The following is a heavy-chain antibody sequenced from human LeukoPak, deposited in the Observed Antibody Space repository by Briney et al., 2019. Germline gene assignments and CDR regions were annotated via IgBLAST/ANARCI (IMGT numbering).Heavy chain of an antibody. CDR1: GGTFSSYA. D-gene: IGHD2-2*01. V-gene: IGHV1-69*04. CDR3: ASRRDFRVRRSTRIVVVPAATDFDY. J-gene: IGHJ4*02. Sequence: GASVKVSCKASGGTFSSYAISWVRQAPGQGLEWMGRIIPILGIANYAQKFQGRVTITADKSTSTAYMELSSLRSEDTAVYYCASRRDFRVRRSTRIVVVPAATDFDYWGQGTLVTVSS. CDR2: IIPILGIA.